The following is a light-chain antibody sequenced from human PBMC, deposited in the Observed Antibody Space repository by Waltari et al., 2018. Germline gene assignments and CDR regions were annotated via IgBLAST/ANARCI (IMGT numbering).Light chain of an antibody. J-gene: IGKJ5*01. V-gene: IGKV1-33*01. CDR1: QNITDH. CDR2: DAT. Sequence: TVQASQNITDHLNWYQQKPERATNLLIFDATTLETGVPSRFSGSASGTEFTLTISSLQPEDFATYYCQQFDDAPLTFGQGTRLDIK. CDR3: QQFDDAPLT.